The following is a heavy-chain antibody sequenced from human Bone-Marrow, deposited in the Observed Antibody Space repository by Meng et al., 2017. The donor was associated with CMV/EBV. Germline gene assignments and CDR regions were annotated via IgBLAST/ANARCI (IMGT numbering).Heavy chain of an antibody. D-gene: IGHD3-3*01. Sequence: GSISIGGYHLSLIRPHPRKGLEWIGYIYYSGSTYYNPSLKSRVTISVDTSKNQFSLKLSSVTAADTAVYYCARVGDFWSGYYEYFDYWGQGTLVTVSS. CDR1: GSISIGGYH. J-gene: IGHJ4*02. CDR2: IYYSGST. V-gene: IGHV4-31*02. CDR3: ARVGDFWSGYYEYFDY.